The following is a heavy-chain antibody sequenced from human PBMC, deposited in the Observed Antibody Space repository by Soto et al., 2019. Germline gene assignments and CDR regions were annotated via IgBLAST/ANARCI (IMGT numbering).Heavy chain of an antibody. CDR3: VKDTYYYDSSGYYIFDY. V-gene: IGHV3-30*18. Sequence: QEQLVESGGGLVQPGRSLRLSCAASGLTFSRYGMHWVRQAPGKGLEWAAHISYDGSNKHYAESVKGRFTISRDSSKNTLYLQMNSLRAEDTAVYYCVKDTYYYDSSGYYIFDYWGQGTLVAVSS. CDR1: GLTFSRYG. J-gene: IGHJ4*02. CDR2: ISYDGSNK. D-gene: IGHD3-22*01.